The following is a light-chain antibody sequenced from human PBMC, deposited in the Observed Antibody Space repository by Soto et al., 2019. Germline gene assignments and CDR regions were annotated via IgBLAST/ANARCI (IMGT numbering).Light chain of an antibody. J-gene: IGLJ2*01. CDR1: NIGRKN. CDR3: QVWDSSTVV. Sequence: SYELTQPLSVSVALGQTARITCGGNNIGRKNVHWYQQKPGQAPALVIYRDSNRPSGIPERFSGSNSGNTATLTISRAQAGDEADFYCQVWDSSTVVFGGGTKLTVL. CDR2: RDS. V-gene: IGLV3-9*01.